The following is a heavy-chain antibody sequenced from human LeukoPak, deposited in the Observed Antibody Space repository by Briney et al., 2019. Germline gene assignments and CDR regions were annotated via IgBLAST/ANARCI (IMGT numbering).Heavy chain of an antibody. CDR1: GYTFTGYY. V-gene: IGHV1-2*06. CDR2: INPNSGGT. Sequence: ASXKVSCKASGYTFTGYYMHWVRQAPGQGLEWMGRINPNSGGTNYAQKFQGRVTMTRDTSISTAYMELSRLRSDDTAVYYCARDDSRPYYYDSSGYVYWGQGTLVTVSS. CDR3: ARDDSRPYYYDSSGYVY. D-gene: IGHD3-22*01. J-gene: IGHJ4*02.